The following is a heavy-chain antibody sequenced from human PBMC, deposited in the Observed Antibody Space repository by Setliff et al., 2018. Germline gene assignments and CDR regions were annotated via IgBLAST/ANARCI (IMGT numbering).Heavy chain of an antibody. CDR2: IYYSGST. J-gene: IGHJ5*02. CDR1: GGSISSYY. D-gene: IGHD6-13*01. CDR3: ARAPYSSSWYPGGFDP. Sequence: TLSLTCTISGGSISSYYWSWIRQPPGKGLEWIGYIYYSGSTNYNPSLKSRVTISVDTSKNQFSLKLSSVTAADTAVYYCARAPYSSSWYPGGFDPWGQGTLVTVSS. V-gene: IGHV4-59*01.